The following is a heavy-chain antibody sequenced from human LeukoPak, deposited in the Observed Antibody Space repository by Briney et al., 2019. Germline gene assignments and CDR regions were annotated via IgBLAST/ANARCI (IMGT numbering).Heavy chain of an antibody. CDR2: IKQDGSNK. V-gene: IGHV3-7*01. J-gene: IGHJ4*02. CDR3: AKGSYDDVWGSYRPYYFDY. D-gene: IGHD3-16*02. Sequence: GGSLRLSCAASGFTFSSYWMSWVRQAPGKGLEWVANIKQDGSNKYYADSVKGRFTISRDNSKNTLYLQMNSLRVEDTAVYYCAKGSYDDVWGSYRPYYFDYWGQGTLVTVSS. CDR1: GFTFSSYW.